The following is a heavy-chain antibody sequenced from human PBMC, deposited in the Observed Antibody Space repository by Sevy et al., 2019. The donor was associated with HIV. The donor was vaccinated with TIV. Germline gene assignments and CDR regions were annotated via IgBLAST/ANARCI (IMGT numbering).Heavy chain of an antibody. CDR1: GFTFSSYA. Sequence: GGSLRLSCAASGFTFSSYAMHWVRQAPGKGLEWVAVISYDGSNKYYADSVKGRFTISRDNSKNTLYLQMNSLRAEDMAVYYCARAPLRRITIFGVVIGAFDIWGQGTMVTVSS. CDR3: ARAPLRRITIFGVVIGAFDI. V-gene: IGHV3-30*04. J-gene: IGHJ3*02. CDR2: ISYDGSNK. D-gene: IGHD3-3*01.